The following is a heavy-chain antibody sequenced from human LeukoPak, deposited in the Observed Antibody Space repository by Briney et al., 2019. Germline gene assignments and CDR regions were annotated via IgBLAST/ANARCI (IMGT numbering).Heavy chain of an antibody. V-gene: IGHV4-59*01. CDR3: ARVGSESGCSSTSCYYMDV. Sequence: SETLSLTCTVSGGSISSYYWSWIRQPPGKGLEWIGYIYYSGSTNYNPSLKSRVTISVDTSKNQFSLKLSSVTAADTAVYYCARVGSESGCSSTSCYYMDVWGKGTTVTVSS. CDR1: GGSISSYY. D-gene: IGHD2-2*01. CDR2: IYYSGST. J-gene: IGHJ6*03.